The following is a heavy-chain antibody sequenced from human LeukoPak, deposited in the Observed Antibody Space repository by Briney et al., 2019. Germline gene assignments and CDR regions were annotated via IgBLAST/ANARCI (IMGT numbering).Heavy chain of an antibody. CDR3: AKASWVSSADAVL. J-gene: IGHJ4*02. Sequence: GGSLRLSCAASEFTFSSYAMSWVRQAPARGLEWVSSLRGDGETFYADSVKGRFTLSRDHSRNTVYLHLNNLRVEDTAVYYCAKASWVSSADAVLWGQGTVVTVS. V-gene: IGHV3-23*01. CDR2: LRGDGET. CDR1: EFTFSSYA. D-gene: IGHD3-16*01.